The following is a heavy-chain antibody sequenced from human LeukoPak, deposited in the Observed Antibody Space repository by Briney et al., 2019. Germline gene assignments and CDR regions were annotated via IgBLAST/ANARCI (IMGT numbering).Heavy chain of an antibody. J-gene: IGHJ5*02. CDR3: AREVGYCSSTSCQNNWFDP. CDR1: GFTFSSYS. V-gene: IGHV3-21*01. D-gene: IGHD2-2*01. CDR2: ISSSSSYI. Sequence: GGSLRLSCAASGFTFSSYSMNWVRQAPGKGLEWVSSISSSSSYIYYADSVKGRFTISRDNAKNSLYLQMNSLRAEDTAVYYCAREVGYCSSTSCQNNWFDPWGQGTLVIVSS.